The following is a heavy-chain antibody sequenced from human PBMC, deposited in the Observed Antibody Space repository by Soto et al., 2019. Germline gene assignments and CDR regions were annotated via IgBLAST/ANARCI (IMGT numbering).Heavy chain of an antibody. CDR3: ARRGSTSYYGMDV. Sequence: QLQLQESGPGLVKPSETLSLTCTVSGGSISSSSYYWGWIRQPPGKGLEWIGSIYYSGSTYYNPSLKSRVTISAATSTNQFSLKLSSVTAAHTAVYYCARRGSTSYYGMDVWGQGTTVTVSS. D-gene: IGHD2-2*01. V-gene: IGHV4-39*01. J-gene: IGHJ6*02. CDR1: GGSISSSSYY. CDR2: IYYSGST.